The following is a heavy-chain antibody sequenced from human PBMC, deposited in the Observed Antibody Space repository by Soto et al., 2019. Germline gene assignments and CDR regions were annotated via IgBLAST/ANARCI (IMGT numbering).Heavy chain of an antibody. Sequence: QVQLVQSGAEVKKPGASVKVSCKASGYTFTSYYMHWVRQAPGQGLEWMGIINPSGGSTSYAQKFQGRVTMTRDTSTSTVYMELSRLRSEDTAVYYCARGHVYSSSSGGWFDPWGQGTLVTVSS. J-gene: IGHJ5*02. V-gene: IGHV1-46*01. CDR2: INPSGGST. D-gene: IGHD6-6*01. CDR1: GYTFTSYY. CDR3: ARGHVYSSSSGGWFDP.